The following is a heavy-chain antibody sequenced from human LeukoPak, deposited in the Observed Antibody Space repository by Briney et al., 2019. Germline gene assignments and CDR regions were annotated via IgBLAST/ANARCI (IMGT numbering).Heavy chain of an antibody. CDR2: ISAYNGNT. D-gene: IGHD5-12*01. V-gene: IGHV1-18*01. Sequence: EASVKVSCKASGYTFTSYGISWVRQAPGQGLEWMGWISAYNGNTKYSQEFQGRVTTTRDTFANTIYMELSSLRSEDTAVYYCTRALGYPYYAMDVWGQGTTVTVSS. CDR1: GYTFTSYG. CDR3: TRALGYPYYAMDV. J-gene: IGHJ6*02.